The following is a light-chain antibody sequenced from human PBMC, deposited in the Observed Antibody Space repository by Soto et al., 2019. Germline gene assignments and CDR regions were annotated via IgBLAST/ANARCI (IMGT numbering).Light chain of an antibody. CDR1: SSDIAPYKY. CDR3: SSYTTIKTVV. V-gene: IGLV2-14*01. CDR2: EVS. J-gene: IGLJ2*01. Sequence: QSVLTQPASVSGSPGQSITISCTGTSSDIAPYKYVSWFQHHPGKAPKLIIFEVSNRPSGISDRFSGFKSANTAYLTISGVQPEDEADYHCSSYTTIKTVVFGGGTKSPS.